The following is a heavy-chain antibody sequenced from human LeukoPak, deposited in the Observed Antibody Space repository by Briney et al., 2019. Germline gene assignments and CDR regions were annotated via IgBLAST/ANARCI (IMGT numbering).Heavy chain of an antibody. V-gene: IGHV5-51*01. Sequence: GESLKISCQGSGFNFSTYCIVWVRQMPGKGLDWMGIIYPGDSVATYSPSFQGQVIISADKSISTAFLKWRSLKASDTAMYYCARYRGPGTVTSGRFYFDNWGQGTPVTVTS. J-gene: IGHJ4*02. D-gene: IGHD6-19*01. CDR3: ARYRGPGTVTSGRFYFDN. CDR2: IYPGDSVA. CDR1: GFNFSTYC.